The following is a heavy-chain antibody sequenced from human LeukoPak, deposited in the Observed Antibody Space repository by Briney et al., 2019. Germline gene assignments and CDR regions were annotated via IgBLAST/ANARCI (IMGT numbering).Heavy chain of an antibody. Sequence: PSETLSLTCTASGGSISSYYWSWIRQPPGKGLEWIGYISYSGSTNYNPSLRSRVTISVDTSKNQFSLKLSSVTAADTAAYYCARSGDYYDSSGYFSWTFDIWGQGTMVTVSS. J-gene: IGHJ3*02. CDR3: ARSGDYYDSSGYFSWTFDI. V-gene: IGHV4-59*01. D-gene: IGHD3-22*01. CDR1: GGSISSYY. CDR2: ISYSGST.